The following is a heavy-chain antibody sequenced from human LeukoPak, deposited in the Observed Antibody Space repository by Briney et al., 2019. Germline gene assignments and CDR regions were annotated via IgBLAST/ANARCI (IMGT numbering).Heavy chain of an antibody. J-gene: IGHJ6*03. V-gene: IGHV3-73*01. CDR3: TTQPRIVATTGTENYYYYYMDV. CDR2: IRSKANSYAT. D-gene: IGHD5-12*01. Sequence: PGGSLRLSCAASGFTFSGSAMHWVRQASGKGLEWVGRIRSKANSYATAYAASVKGRFTISRDDSKNTAYLQMNSLKTEDTAVYYCTTQPRIVATTGTENYYYYYMDVWGKGTTVTVSS. CDR1: GFTFSGSA.